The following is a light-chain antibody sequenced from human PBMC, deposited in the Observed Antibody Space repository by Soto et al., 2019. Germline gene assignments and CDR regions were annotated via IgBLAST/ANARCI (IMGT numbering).Light chain of an antibody. Sequence: QAVLTQPPSASGTPGQRVTISCSGSSSNIGSNTVNWYQQLPGTAPKLLIYSNNQRPSGVPDRFSGSKSGTSASLAISGLQSEDEADYYCPAWDDSLNAVVFGGGTKVTVL. CDR1: SSNIGSNT. J-gene: IGLJ2*01. V-gene: IGLV1-44*01. CDR2: SNN. CDR3: PAWDDSLNAVV.